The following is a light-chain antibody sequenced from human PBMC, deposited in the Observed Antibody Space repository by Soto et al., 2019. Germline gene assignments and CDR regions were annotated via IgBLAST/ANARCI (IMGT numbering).Light chain of an antibody. V-gene: IGLV2-14*01. CDR1: SSDVGGYNY. Sequence: QSALTQPASVSGSPGQSITISCTGTSSDVGGYNYVSWYQQHPGKAHKLMIYEVSNRPSGVSNRFSGSKSGNTASLTISGLQAEDEADYYCSSYTSSSLVFGGGTKVTVL. J-gene: IGLJ2*01. CDR2: EVS. CDR3: SSYTSSSLV.